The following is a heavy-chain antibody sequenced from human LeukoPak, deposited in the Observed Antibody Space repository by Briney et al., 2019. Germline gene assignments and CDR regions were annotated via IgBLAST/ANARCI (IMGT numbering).Heavy chain of an antibody. Sequence: PGGSLRLSCATSGFTFSTYGMHWVRQAPGKGLEWVAVIWFDGSNKYYADSVKGRFTISRDNSKNTVYLQMNSLRAEDTAAYYCARASVGYCSSSSCPTPFDYWGQGTLVTVSS. CDR3: ARASVGYCSSSSCPTPFDY. D-gene: IGHD2-2*01. J-gene: IGHJ4*02. V-gene: IGHV3-33*01. CDR1: GFTFSTYG. CDR2: IWFDGSNK.